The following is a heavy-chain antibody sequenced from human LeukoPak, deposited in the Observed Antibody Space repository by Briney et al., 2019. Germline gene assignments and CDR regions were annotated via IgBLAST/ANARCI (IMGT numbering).Heavy chain of an antibody. J-gene: IGHJ5*02. D-gene: IGHD3-3*01. CDR1: GFTFSGSA. CDR2: IRSKANSYAT. V-gene: IGHV3-73*01. Sequence: GGSLRLSCAASGFTFSGSAMHWVRQASGKGLEWVGRIRSKANSYATAYAASVKGRFTISRDDSKNTTYLQMNSLRAEDTAVYYCARDSDFWSGWSWFDPWGQGTLVTVSS. CDR3: ARDSDFWSGWSWFDP.